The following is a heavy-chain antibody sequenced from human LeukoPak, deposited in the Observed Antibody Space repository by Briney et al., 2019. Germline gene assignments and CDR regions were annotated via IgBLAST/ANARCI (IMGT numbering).Heavy chain of an antibody. CDR3: ARGGATSAFDI. J-gene: IGHJ3*02. CDR2: ISYDGSNK. V-gene: IGHV3-30-3*01. CDR1: GFTFSSYA. D-gene: IGHD1-26*01. Sequence: GGSLRPSCAASGFTFSSYAMHWVRQAPGKGLEWVAVISYDGSNKYYADSVKGRFTISRDNSKNTLYLQMNSLRAEDTAVYYCARGGATSAFDIWGQGTTVTVSS.